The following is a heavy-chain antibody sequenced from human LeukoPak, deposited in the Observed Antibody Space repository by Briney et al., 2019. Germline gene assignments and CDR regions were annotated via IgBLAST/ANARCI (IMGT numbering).Heavy chain of an antibody. V-gene: IGHV3-74*01. D-gene: IGHD5/OR15-5a*01. J-gene: IGHJ3*02. Sequence: PGGSLRLSCAASGFTFSSYWMHWVRQAPGKGLVWVSRIKTDGSRTDYADSVKGRFTIYRDNAKNTMYLKKNTLRGEDTAVYYCARGVSRLRREIWGRGTMVTVS. CDR1: GFTFSSYW. CDR2: IKTDGSRT. CDR3: ARGVSRLRREI.